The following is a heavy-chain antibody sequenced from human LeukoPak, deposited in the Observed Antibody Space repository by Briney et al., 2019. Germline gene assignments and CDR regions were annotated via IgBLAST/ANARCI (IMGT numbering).Heavy chain of an antibody. V-gene: IGHV3-74*03. CDR2: IDNDGTGA. CDR1: GFTFGSDR. J-gene: IGHJ4*02. D-gene: IGHD2-8*01. Sequence: GSLRLSCIASGFTFGSDRMHWVRQVPGKGLVWVSRIDNDGTGALYADAVEGRFTISRDNAKNMLYLQMSSLTADDTAIYYCVRGGFNGNWGQGTLVTVSS. CDR3: VRGGFNGN.